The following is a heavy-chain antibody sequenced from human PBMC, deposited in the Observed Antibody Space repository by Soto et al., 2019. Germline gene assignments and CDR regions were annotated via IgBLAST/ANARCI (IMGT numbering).Heavy chain of an antibody. D-gene: IGHD3-10*01. J-gene: IGHJ6*03. CDR1: GGSFSGYY. CDR2: INHSGST. V-gene: IGHV4-34*01. Sequence: SETLSLTCAVYGGSFSGYYWSWIRQPPGKGLEWIGEINHSGSTNYNPSLKSRVTISVDTSKNQFSLKLSSVTAADTAVYYCARGTYYYGSGSYYYYHYYMAVWGKGTSVTVSS. CDR3: ARGTYYYGSGSYYYYHYYMAV.